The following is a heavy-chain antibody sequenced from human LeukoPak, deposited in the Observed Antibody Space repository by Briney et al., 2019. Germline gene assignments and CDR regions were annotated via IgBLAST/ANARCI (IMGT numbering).Heavy chain of an antibody. D-gene: IGHD1-26*01. CDR2: IHHSGGT. Sequence: SETLSLTCAVYGGSFSGYYGRWIRQPPGKGLEWIGEIHHSGGTSYNPSLKSRVTISLDTSKNQFSLRLNSVTAADTAVYYCARGVLRYYYFDYWGQGTLVTVSS. CDR1: GGSFSGYY. CDR3: ARGVLRYYYFDY. V-gene: IGHV4-34*01. J-gene: IGHJ4*02.